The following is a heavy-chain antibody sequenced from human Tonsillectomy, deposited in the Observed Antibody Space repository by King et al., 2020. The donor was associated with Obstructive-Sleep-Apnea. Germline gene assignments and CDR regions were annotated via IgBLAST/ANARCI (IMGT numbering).Heavy chain of an antibody. V-gene: IGHV4-59*01. D-gene: IGHD6-19*01. CDR3: ARTGVAGIIGWFDP. CDR1: GGSISSYY. CDR2: IYYSGST. Sequence: QVQLQESGPGLVKPSETLSLTCTVSGGSISSYYWSWIRQPPGKGLEWIGYIYYSGSTNNNPSLKSRVTISVDTSKNQFSLKLRSVTAADTAVYYCARTGVAGIIGWFDPWGQGALVTVSS. J-gene: IGHJ5*02.